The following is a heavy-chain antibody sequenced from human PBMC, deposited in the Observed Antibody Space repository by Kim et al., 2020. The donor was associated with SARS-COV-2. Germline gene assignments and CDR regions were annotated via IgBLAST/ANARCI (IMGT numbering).Heavy chain of an antibody. D-gene: IGHD3-10*01. CDR3: ARGEWFGELLYRYYFDY. V-gene: IGHV3-11*06. Sequence: VKGRLTISRDNAKNSLYLQMNSLRAEDTAVYYCARGEWFGELLYRYYFDYWGQGTLVTVSS. J-gene: IGHJ4*02.